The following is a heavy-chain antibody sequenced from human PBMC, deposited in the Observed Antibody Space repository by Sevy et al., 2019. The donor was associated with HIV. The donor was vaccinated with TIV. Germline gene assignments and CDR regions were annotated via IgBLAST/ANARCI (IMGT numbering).Heavy chain of an antibody. V-gene: IGHV3-30*02. J-gene: IGHJ6*02. Sequence: GGSLRLSCAASGFTFSSYGMHWVRQAPGKGLEWVAFIRYDGSNKYYVDSVKGRFTISRDNSKNTLYLQMNSLRAEDTAVYYCAKTRTGIAAAGTRGYYYYYGMDVWGQGTTVTVSS. CDR1: GFTFSSYG. CDR2: IRYDGSNK. D-gene: IGHD6-13*01. CDR3: AKTRTGIAAAGTRGYYYYYGMDV.